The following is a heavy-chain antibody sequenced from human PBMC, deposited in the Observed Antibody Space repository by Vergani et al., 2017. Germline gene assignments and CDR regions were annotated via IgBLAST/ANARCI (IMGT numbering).Heavy chain of an antibody. Sequence: EVQLVESGGGLVQPGGSLRLSCAASGFTFSSYAMSWVRQAPGKGLEWVSAISGSGGSTYYADSVKGRFTISRDNAKHSLYLQMNSLRAEVTAVYYCARGGPSSSGSYWGQGTLVTVSS. V-gene: IGHV3-23*04. CDR2: ISGSGGST. D-gene: IGHD6-6*01. J-gene: IGHJ4*02. CDR1: GFTFSSYA. CDR3: ARGGPSSSGSY.